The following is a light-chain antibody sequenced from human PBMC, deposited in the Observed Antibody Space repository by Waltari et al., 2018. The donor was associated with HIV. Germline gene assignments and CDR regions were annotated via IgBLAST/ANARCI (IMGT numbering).Light chain of an antibody. CDR2: EVT. V-gene: IGLV2-23*02. CDR3: CSYGNSGTFVL. Sequence: QSALTHPAPVSGSPGQYVNICCTELSGEVAKYNLVSCYQQYPGRAPERLIYEVTKRPSGVSNRFSGSKSGNTASLTISDLQAEDEAKYYCCSYGNSGTFVLFGGGTRVTV. J-gene: IGLJ2*01. CDR1: SGEVAKYNL.